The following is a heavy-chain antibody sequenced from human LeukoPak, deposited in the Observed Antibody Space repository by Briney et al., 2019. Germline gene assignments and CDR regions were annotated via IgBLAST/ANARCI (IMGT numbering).Heavy chain of an antibody. D-gene: IGHD2-2*01. CDR2: IIPIFGTA. J-gene: IGHJ5*02. Sequence: SVKVSCKASVGTFSSYAISWVRQAPGHGLEWMGGIIPIFGTANYAQKFQGRVTITADESTSTAYMELSSLRSEDTAVYYCARVGCSSTSCYFTCNWFDPWGQGTLVTVSS. CDR1: VGTFSSYA. CDR3: ARVGCSSTSCYFTCNWFDP. V-gene: IGHV1-69*13.